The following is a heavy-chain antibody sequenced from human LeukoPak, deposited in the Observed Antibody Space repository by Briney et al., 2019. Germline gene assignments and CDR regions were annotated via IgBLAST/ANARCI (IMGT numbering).Heavy chain of an antibody. V-gene: IGHV3-7*01. CDR3: ARGPPGPGYCSSTSCYYYYYGMDV. CDR1: GFTFSSYW. D-gene: IGHD2-2*01. J-gene: IGHJ6*02. CDR2: IKQGGSEK. Sequence: GGSLRLSCAASGFTFSSYWMSWVRQAPGKGLEWVANIKQGGSEKYYVDSVKGRFTISRDNAKNSLYLQMNSLRAEDTAVYYCARGPPGPGYCSSTSCYYYYYGMDVWGQGTTVTVSS.